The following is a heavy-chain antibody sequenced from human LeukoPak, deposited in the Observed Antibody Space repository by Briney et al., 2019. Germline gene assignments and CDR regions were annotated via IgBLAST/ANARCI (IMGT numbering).Heavy chain of an antibody. CDR3: ANRGSGGAVAEPEYFQH. J-gene: IGHJ1*01. D-gene: IGHD6-19*01. Sequence: GGSLRLSCAASGFTFSSHWMSWVRQAPGKGLEWVANIKKDGSDKYYVDSVKGRFTISRDNSKNTLYLQMNSLRAEDTAVYYCANRGSGGAVAEPEYFQHWGQGTLVTVSS. CDR2: IKKDGSDK. V-gene: IGHV3-7*03. CDR1: GFTFSSHW.